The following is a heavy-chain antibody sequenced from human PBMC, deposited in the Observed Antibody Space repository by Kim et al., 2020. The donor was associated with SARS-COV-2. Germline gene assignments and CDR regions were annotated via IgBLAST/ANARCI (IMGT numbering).Heavy chain of an antibody. CDR3: ARGPPYYDILTGYYGRGYFDY. V-gene: IGHV4-34*01. D-gene: IGHD3-9*01. J-gene: IGHJ4*02. Sequence: SETLSLTCAVYGGSFSGYYWSWIRQPPGKGLEWIGEINHSGSTNYNPSLKSRVTISVDTSKNQFSLKLSSVTAADTAVYYCARGPPYYDILTGYYGRGYFDYWGQGTLVTVSS. CDR1: GGSFSGYY. CDR2: INHSGST.